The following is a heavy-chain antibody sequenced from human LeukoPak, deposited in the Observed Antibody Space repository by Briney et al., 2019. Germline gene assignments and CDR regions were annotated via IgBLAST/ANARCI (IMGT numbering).Heavy chain of an antibody. D-gene: IGHD5-12*01. CDR3: ARWHIVAPRWYYYGMDV. Sequence: GGSLRLSCAASGFTFNNVRMSWVRQAPGKGLEWVSYISTSGSTIYYADSVKGRFTISRDNAKNSLYLQLNSLRAEDTAVYYCARWHIVAPRWYYYGMDVWGQGTTVTVSS. J-gene: IGHJ6*02. CDR1: GFTFNNVR. CDR2: ISTSGSTI. V-gene: IGHV3-48*04.